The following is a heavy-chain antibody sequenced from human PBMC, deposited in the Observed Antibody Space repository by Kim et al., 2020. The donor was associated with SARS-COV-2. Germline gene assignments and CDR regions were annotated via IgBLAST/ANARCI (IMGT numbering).Heavy chain of an antibody. CDR2: TVSGGDTK. J-gene: IGHJ3*02. CDR3: ARVRYSSFDI. CDR1: GFSFSPYY. Sequence: GGSLRLSCAASGFSFSPYYMTWIRQAPGKGLEWVSYTVSGGDTKYYADSVKGRFTISRDNTKNLLFLQMNSLRVEDTAVYFCARVRYSSFDIWGQGTVVT. D-gene: IGHD1-1*01. V-gene: IGHV3-11*01.